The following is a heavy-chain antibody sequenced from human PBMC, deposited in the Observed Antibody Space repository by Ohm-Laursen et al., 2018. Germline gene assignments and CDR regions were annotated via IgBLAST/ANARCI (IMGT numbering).Heavy chain of an antibody. V-gene: IGHV1-2*02. D-gene: IGHD3-22*01. Sequence: ASVKVSCKASGYTFTGYYMHWVRQAPGQGLEWMGWINPNSGGTNYAQKFQGRVTMTRDTSISTAYMELSRLRSDDTAVYYCAREYDSSGSGFDHWGQGTLVTVSS. CDR1: GYTFTGYY. J-gene: IGHJ4*02. CDR2: INPNSGGT. CDR3: AREYDSSGSGFDH.